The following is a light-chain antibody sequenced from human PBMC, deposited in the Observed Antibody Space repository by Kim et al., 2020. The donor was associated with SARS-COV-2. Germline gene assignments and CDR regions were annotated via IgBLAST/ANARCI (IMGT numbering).Light chain of an antibody. V-gene: IGLV4-69*01. CDR1: SGHSSDA. J-gene: IGLJ2*01. CDR3: QTWGTGIRV. CDR2: LNSDGSH. Sequence: AAVKRTCTLSSGHSSDAMAWHKQQPEKGPRYLMKLNSDGSHSKGDGIPDRFSGSSSGDERYLTISSLQSEDEADYYCQTWGTGIRVFGGGTQLTVL.